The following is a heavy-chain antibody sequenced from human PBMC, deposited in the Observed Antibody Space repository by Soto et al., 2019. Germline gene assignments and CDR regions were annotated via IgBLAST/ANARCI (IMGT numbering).Heavy chain of an antibody. J-gene: IGHJ4*02. V-gene: IGHV4-39*01. D-gene: IGHD5-18*01. Sequence: PSETLSLTCTVSGASISSSSYSWGWIRQPPGKGLEWIGSIYYSGSTYYNPSLKSRVTISVDTSKHQFSPKLSSVTAADTAVYYCATSSRNTYGHYLDSWGQGTLVTVSS. CDR1: GASISSSSYS. CDR2: IYYSGST. CDR3: ATSSRNTYGHYLDS.